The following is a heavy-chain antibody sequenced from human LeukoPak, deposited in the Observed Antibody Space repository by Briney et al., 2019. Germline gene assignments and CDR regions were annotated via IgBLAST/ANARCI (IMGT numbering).Heavy chain of an antibody. D-gene: IGHD3-10*01. CDR1: EHTFTAYF. Sequence: ASEKVSCKTSEHTFTAYFPHGVRQAPGQGLEWLGWINGNSGGTTYAPSFQGRVTTSMDTSINTTYMELSGLKSDDTAIYFCTLSGTYYIYDYWGQGTLVTVSS. CDR3: TLSGTYYIYDY. V-gene: IGHV1-2*02. J-gene: IGHJ4*02. CDR2: INGNSGGT.